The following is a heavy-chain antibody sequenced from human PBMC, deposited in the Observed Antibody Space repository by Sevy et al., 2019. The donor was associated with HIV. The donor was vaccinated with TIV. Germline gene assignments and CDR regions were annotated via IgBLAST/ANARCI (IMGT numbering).Heavy chain of an antibody. CDR2: IRGDGTTT. Sequence: SLRLSCAASGFTFSNYWMHWVRQVPGKGPTWVSNIRGDGTTTVYADSVKGRFTISRDNAKNTLYLQMNNLRAEDTATYYCARYAYDSNFDYWGQGTLVTVSS. D-gene: IGHD3-16*01. CDR3: ARYAYDSNFDY. V-gene: IGHV3-74*01. CDR1: GFTFSNYW. J-gene: IGHJ4*02.